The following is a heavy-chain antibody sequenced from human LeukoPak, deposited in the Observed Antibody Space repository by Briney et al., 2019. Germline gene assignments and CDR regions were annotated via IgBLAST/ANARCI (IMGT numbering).Heavy chain of an antibody. J-gene: IGHJ4*02. CDR3: AKDSVPYCYGSGSYPDY. Sequence: GGSLRLSCAASGFTFSSYAMSWVRQAPGKGLEWVSGISGSGGSTYYADSVKGRFTISRDNSKNTLYLQMNSLRAEDTAVYYCAKDSVPYCYGSGSYPDYWGQGTLVTVSS. CDR2: ISGSGGST. CDR1: GFTFSSYA. D-gene: IGHD3-10*01. V-gene: IGHV3-23*01.